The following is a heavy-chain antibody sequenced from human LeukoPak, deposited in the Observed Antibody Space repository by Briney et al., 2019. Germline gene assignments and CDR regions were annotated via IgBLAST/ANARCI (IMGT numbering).Heavy chain of an antibody. D-gene: IGHD1-26*01. CDR1: GFTFSDSA. J-gene: IGHJ4*02. Sequence: GGSLRLSCAASGFTFSDSAMSWVRQAPGKGLEWVSSISGSSGSKFHADSVKGRFTISRDNSKGTLYLQMNSLRAEDTALCYCAKGSKFSGTYYFDYWGQGTLVTVSS. CDR3: AKGSKFSGTYYFDY. CDR2: ISGSSGSK. V-gene: IGHV3-23*01.